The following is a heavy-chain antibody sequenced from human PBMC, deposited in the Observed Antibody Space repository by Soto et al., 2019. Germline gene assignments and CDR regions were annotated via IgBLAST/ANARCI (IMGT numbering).Heavy chain of an antibody. J-gene: IGHJ1*01. Sequence: GGSLRLSCAASGFTFSSYGMHWVRQAPGKGLEWVAVIWYDGSNKYYADSVKGRFTISRDNSKNTLYLQMNSLRAEDTAVYYCARGDIRGQWLANRFFQHWGQGTLVTVSS. CDR2: IWYDGSNK. CDR3: ARGDIRGQWLANRFFQH. CDR1: GFTFSSYG. D-gene: IGHD6-19*01. V-gene: IGHV3-33*01.